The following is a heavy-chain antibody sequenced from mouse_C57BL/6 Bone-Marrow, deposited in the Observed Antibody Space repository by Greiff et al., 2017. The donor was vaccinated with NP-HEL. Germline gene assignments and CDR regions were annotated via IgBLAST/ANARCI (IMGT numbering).Heavy chain of an antibody. V-gene: IGHV1-55*01. Sequence: QVQLQQPGAELVKPGASVKMSCKASGYTFTSYWITWVKQRPGQGLEWIGDIYPGSGSTNYNEKFKSKATLTVDTSSSTAYMQLSSLTSEDSAVYYCARGRAIYYGYDGSAMGYWGQGTSVTVSS. J-gene: IGHJ4*01. D-gene: IGHD2-2*01. CDR1: GYTFTSYW. CDR3: ARGRAIYYGYDGSAMGY. CDR2: IYPGSGST.